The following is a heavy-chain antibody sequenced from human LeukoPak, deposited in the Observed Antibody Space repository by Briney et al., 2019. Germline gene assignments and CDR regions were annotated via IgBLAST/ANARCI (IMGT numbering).Heavy chain of an antibody. CDR3: ARTTYSSSRTFDY. CDR1: GGSISSSSYY. J-gene: IGHJ4*02. D-gene: IGHD6-13*01. Sequence: SETLSPTCTVSGGSISSSSYYWGWIRQPPGKGLEWIGSIYHSGSTYYNPSLKSRVTISVDTSKNQFSLNLSSVTAADTAVYYCARTTYSSSRTFDYWGQGTLVTVSS. CDR2: IYHSGST. V-gene: IGHV4-39*01.